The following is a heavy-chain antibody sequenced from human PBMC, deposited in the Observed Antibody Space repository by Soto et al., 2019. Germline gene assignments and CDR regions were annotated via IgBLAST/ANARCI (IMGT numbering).Heavy chain of an antibody. CDR2: ISNDGSKR. CDR1: GFSFSAFG. D-gene: IGHD3-3*01. CDR3: AKDKVPYFDYWSRQRWFDP. V-gene: IGHV3-30*18. Sequence: QVQLVESGGGVVQPGTSLRLSCVASGFSFSAFGMHWVRQFPGKGLEWVAVISNDGSKRYYIESVEGRFPISRHDSKYAVNLQMDSLRVDGTAVYYCAKDKVPYFDYWSRQRWFDPWGQGTPVTVSS. J-gene: IGHJ5*02.